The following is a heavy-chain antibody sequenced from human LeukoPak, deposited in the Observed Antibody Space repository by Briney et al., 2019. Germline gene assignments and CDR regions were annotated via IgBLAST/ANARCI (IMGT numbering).Heavy chain of an antibody. J-gene: IGHJ4*02. D-gene: IGHD6-19*01. CDR1: GFTFSTYA. V-gene: IGHV3-30*04. CDR2: ISYDGINK. Sequence: PGGSLRLSCAASGFTFSTYAIHWVRQAPGKGLEWVAVISYDGINKYYADSLKGRFTISRDNAKNSLYLQMNSLRAEDTAVYYCARGKEPVAGSLSHFDYWGQGTLVTVSS. CDR3: ARGKEPVAGSLSHFDY.